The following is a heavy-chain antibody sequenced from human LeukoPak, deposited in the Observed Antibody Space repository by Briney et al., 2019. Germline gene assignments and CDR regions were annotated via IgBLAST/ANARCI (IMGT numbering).Heavy chain of an antibody. Sequence: PGRSLRLSCAASGFTFSRYAIHWVRQAQGKGLEWVAVISYDGSDKYYADSVKGRFTISRDNSKNTLYLQMNNLRAEDTAVYYCARGKDRSAYFGRFHFDYWGQGTLVTGSP. CDR1: GFTFSRYA. V-gene: IGHV3-30-3*01. CDR3: ARGKDRSAYFGRFHFDY. J-gene: IGHJ4*02. D-gene: IGHD3-22*01. CDR2: ISYDGSDK.